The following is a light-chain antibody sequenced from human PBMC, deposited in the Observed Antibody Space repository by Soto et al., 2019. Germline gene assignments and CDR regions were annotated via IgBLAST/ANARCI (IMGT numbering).Light chain of an antibody. V-gene: IGKV3-15*01. CDR1: QSVSSY. Sequence: EIVLTQSPGTLSLSPGKRATLSCSASQSVSSYLAWYQQKPGQAPRLLIYGAYIRATGIPARFSGSGSWTEFTLTISSLQSEDFAVYYCQQYNTWPPITCGQGTRLEIK. CDR2: GAY. CDR3: QQYNTWPPIT. J-gene: IGKJ5*01.